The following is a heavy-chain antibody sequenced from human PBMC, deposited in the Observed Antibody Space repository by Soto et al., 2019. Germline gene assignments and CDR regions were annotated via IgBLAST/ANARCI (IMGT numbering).Heavy chain of an antibody. CDR2: ISSSSSYI. CDR1: GFTFSSYS. D-gene: IGHD6-13*01. V-gene: IGHV3-21*01. J-gene: IGHJ3*02. Sequence: GGSLRLSCAASGFTFSSYSMNWVRQAPGKGLEWVSSISSSSSYIYYADSVKGRFTISRDNAKNSLYLQMNSLRAEDTAVYYCARDSSIAAAGSIWGQGTMVTVSS. CDR3: ARDSSIAAAGSI.